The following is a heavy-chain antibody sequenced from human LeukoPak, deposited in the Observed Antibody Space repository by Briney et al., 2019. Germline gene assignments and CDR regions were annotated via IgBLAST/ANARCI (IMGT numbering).Heavy chain of an antibody. J-gene: IGHJ3*02. CDR2: IYTSGST. CDR3: ARDRASGVFDI. Sequence: SETLSLTCTVSGGSISSGSYYWSWIRQPAGKGLEWIGRIYTSGSTNYNPSLKSRVTISVDTSKNQFSLKLSSVTAAHTAVYYCARDRASGVFDIWGQGTMVTVSS. V-gene: IGHV4-61*02. CDR1: GGSISSGSYY. D-gene: IGHD1-26*01.